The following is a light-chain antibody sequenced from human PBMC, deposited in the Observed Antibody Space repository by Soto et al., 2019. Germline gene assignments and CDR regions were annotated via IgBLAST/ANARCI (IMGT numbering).Light chain of an antibody. CDR2: DVS. CDR3: SSYTTSNTRKNV. J-gene: IGLJ1*01. V-gene: IGLV2-14*01. Sequence: QSALTQPASVSGSPGQSITISCTGTSSDVGGYNYVSWYQQHPGKAPKFMIYDVSNRPSGVSNRFSGSKSGNTASLTISGLQAEDEADYYCSSYTTSNTRKNVFGTGTKLTVL. CDR1: SSDVGGYNY.